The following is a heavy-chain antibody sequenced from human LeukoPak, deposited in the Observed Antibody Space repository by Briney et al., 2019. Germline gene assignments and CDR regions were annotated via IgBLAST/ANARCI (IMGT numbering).Heavy chain of an antibody. J-gene: IGHJ4*02. V-gene: IGHV1-18*01. CDR2: ISSNSDNT. Sequence: ASVKVSCKASGYSFTSYGISWVRQAPGQGLEWMGWISSNSDNTNYAQKLQGRVTMTTDTSTSTAYMELRSLRSDDTALYFCARDWGSIKVIADYWGQGTLVTVSS. D-gene: IGHD7-27*01. CDR1: GYSFTSYG. CDR3: ARDWGSIKVIADY.